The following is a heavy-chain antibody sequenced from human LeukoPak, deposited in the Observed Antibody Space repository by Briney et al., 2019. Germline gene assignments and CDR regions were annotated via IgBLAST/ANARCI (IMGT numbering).Heavy chain of an antibody. V-gene: IGHV3-23*01. CDR1: GFTFSSHA. Sequence: GGSLRLSCAASGFTFSSHAMSWVRQAPGKGLEWVSAISGSGGSTYYADSVKGRFTISRDDSKNTLYLQMNSLKTEDTAVYYCTTVERWLLSSSPYWGQGTLVTVSS. CDR3: TTVERWLLSSSPY. J-gene: IGHJ4*02. CDR2: ISGSGGST. D-gene: IGHD5-24*01.